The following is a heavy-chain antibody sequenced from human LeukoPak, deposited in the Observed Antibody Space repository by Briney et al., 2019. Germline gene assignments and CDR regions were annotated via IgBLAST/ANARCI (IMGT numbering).Heavy chain of an antibody. D-gene: IGHD5-18*01. CDR1: GFTFNNYA. CDR3: ARGGGYSYGSFDY. Sequence: GGSLRLSCAASGFTFNNYAMNWVRQAPGKGLVWVSRINRDGSSTSYADSVKGRFTISRDNAKNTLYLQMNSLRAEDTAVYYCARGGGYSYGSFDYWGQGTLVTVSS. V-gene: IGHV3-74*01. CDR2: INRDGSST. J-gene: IGHJ4*02.